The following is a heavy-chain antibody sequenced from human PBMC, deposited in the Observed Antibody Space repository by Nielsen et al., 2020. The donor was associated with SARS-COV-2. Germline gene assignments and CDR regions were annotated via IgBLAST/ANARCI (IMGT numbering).Heavy chain of an antibody. CDR3: AKPHSGSYYDAFDI. J-gene: IGHJ3*02. D-gene: IGHD1-26*01. CDR2: ISSNGGST. V-gene: IGHV3-64*04. CDR1: GFTFSSYA. Sequence: GESLKISCAASGFTFSSYAMHWVRQAPGKGLEYVSAISSNGGSTYYADSVKGRFTISRDNSKNTLYLQMNSLRAEDTAVYYCAKPHSGSYYDAFDIWGQGTMVTVSS.